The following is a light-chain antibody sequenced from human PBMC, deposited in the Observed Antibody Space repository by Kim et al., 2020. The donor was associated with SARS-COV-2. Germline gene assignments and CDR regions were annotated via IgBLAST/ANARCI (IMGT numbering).Light chain of an antibody. V-gene: IGLV3-1*01. CDR3: QAWDSSTVV. CDR1: KLGDKY. CDR2: QHN. J-gene: IGLJ2*01. Sequence: VSPGQTASITCSGDKLGDKYACWYQQKPGQSPVLVIYQHNKRPSGIPERFSGSNSGNTATLTISGTQAMDEADYYCQAWDSSTVVFGTGTQLTV.